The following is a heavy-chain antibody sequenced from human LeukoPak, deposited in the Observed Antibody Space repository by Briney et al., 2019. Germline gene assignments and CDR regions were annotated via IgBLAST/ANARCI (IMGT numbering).Heavy chain of an antibody. CDR1: GFTFSSYA. D-gene: IGHD2-15*01. CDR3: AKDSGGWKGMDV. CDR2: ISGSGGST. J-gene: IGHJ6*02. Sequence: PGRSLRLSCAASGFTFSSYAMSWVRQAPGKGLEWVSAISGSGGSTYYADSVKGRFTISRDNSKNTLYLQMNSLRAEDTAVYYCAKDSGGWKGMDVWGQGTTVTVSS. V-gene: IGHV3-23*01.